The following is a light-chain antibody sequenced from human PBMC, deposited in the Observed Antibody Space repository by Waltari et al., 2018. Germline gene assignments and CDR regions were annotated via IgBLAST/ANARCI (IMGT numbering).Light chain of an antibody. V-gene: IGLV2-14*03. CDR2: DVS. J-gene: IGLJ2*01. CDR1: SSDVGGYNY. CDR3: SSYAGYSAVV. Sequence: QSALTQPASVSGSPGQSITISCTATSSDVGGYNYLPWYQHHPGKAPHLIIYDVSRWPSGVSNRFSGSKSGNTASLTISGLQAEDDADYYCSSYAGYSAVVFGGGTKVTVL.